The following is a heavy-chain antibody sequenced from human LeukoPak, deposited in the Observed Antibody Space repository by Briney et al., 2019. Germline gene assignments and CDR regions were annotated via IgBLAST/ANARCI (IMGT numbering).Heavy chain of an antibody. V-gene: IGHV1-2*02. J-gene: IGHJ5*02. Sequence: GASVKVSCKASGYTFTGYYMHWVRQAPGQGLERMGWINPNSGGTNYAQKFQGRVTMTRDTSISTAYMELSRLRSDDTAVYYCARGFYGDRKYNWFDPWGQGTLVTVSS. CDR1: GYTFTGYY. CDR2: INPNSGGT. D-gene: IGHD4-17*01. CDR3: ARGFYGDRKYNWFDP.